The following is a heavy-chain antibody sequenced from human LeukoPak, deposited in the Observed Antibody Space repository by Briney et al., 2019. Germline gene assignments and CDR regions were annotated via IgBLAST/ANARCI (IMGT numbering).Heavy chain of an antibody. Sequence: ASVKVTCKASGYTLTSYGFGWVRQAPGQGLEWMGWISGYNGNTNNARNPQARVTMTIDTSTSTAYMELRSMRSDDTAVYYCARDPAFRGAQMEYWGQGTLVTVSS. D-gene: IGHD3-10*01. CDR1: GYTLTSYG. CDR2: ISGYNGNT. J-gene: IGHJ4*02. V-gene: IGHV1-18*01. CDR3: ARDPAFRGAQMEY.